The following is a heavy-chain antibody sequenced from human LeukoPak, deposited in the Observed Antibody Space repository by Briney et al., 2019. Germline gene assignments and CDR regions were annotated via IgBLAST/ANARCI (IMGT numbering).Heavy chain of an antibody. D-gene: IGHD3-10*01. J-gene: IGHJ4*02. CDR2: MNPNSGNT. CDR1: GYTFTSYD. CDR3: ARRGRITMVRGVSHFDY. V-gene: IGHV1-8*01. Sequence: ASVKVSCKASGYTFTSYDINWVRQATGQGLEWMGWMNPNSGNTSYAQKFQGRVTMTRNTSIRTAYMELSSLRSEDTAVYYCARRGRITMVRGVSHFDYWGQGTLVTVSS.